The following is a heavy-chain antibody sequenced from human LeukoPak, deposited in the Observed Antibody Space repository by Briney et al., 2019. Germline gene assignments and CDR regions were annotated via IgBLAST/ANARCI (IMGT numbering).Heavy chain of an antibody. CDR3: ARDKLEGPTKLDF. CDR2: IKQDGSEN. V-gene: IGHV3-7*01. D-gene: IGHD1-26*01. Sequence: GGSLRLSCAASGFTFSDYWMSWVRQAPGKRLEWVANIKQDGSENYYVDSVAGRFTISRDNAKNSLYLQMNSLRADDTAVYYCARDKLEGPTKLDFWGRGTLVIVSS. J-gene: IGHJ4*02. CDR1: GFTFSDYW.